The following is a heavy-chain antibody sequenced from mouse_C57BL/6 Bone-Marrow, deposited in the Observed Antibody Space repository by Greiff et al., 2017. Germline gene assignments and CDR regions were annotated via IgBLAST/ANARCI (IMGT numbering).Heavy chain of an antibody. D-gene: IGHD1-1*01. Sequence: ESGPGLVKPSQSLSLTCSVTGYSITSGYYWNWIRQFPGNKLEWMGYISYDGSNNYNPSLKNRISITRDTSKNQFFLKLNSVTTEDTATYYCASNYYGSSHYYAMDYWGQGTSVTVSS. CDR2: ISYDGSN. CDR1: GYSITSGYY. J-gene: IGHJ4*01. CDR3: ASNYYGSSHYYAMDY. V-gene: IGHV3-6*01.